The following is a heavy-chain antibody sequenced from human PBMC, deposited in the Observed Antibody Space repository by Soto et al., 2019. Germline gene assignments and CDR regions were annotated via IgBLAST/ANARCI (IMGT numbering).Heavy chain of an antibody. CDR2: IWYDGSNK. CDR3: ARDEADAFDI. CDR1: GFTFSRYG. Sequence: QVQLVESGGGVVQPGRSLRLSCAASGFTFSRYGMHWVHQAPGKGLEWVAVIWYDGSNKYYADSVKGRFTISRDNSKNTLYLQMNSLRAEDTAVYYCARDEADAFDIWGQGTMVTVSS. J-gene: IGHJ3*02. V-gene: IGHV3-33*01.